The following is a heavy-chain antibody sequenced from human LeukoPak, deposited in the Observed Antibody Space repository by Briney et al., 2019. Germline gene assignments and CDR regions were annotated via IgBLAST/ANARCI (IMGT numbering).Heavy chain of an antibody. D-gene: IGHD4-17*01. J-gene: IGHJ6*03. Sequence: PGGSLRLSCAASGFTFSSYSMNWVRQAPGKGLEWVSCISGSSSYIYYADSVKGRFTISRDNAKNSLYLQMNSPRAEDTAVYYCARDGDYGDYYYMDVWGKGTPVTISS. V-gene: IGHV3-21*01. CDR3: ARDGDYGDYYYMDV. CDR2: ISGSSSYI. CDR1: GFTFSSYS.